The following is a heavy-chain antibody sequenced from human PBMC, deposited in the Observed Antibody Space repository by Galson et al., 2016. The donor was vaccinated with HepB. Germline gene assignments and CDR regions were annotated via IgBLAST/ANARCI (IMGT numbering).Heavy chain of an antibody. CDR1: GFTFSTYA. CDR3: VKVGGDRVYNFLVDKYFYMDV. J-gene: IGHJ6*03. CDR2: ISGGGSYT. V-gene: IGHV3-23*01. Sequence: SLRLSCAASGFTFSTYAMSWVRQAPGKGLEWVSSISGGGSYTYYADSVQGRFTISRDISKNTVYLQMNTLRADDTAVYYCVKVGGDRVYNFLVDKYFYMDVSGKRGTVTLSS. D-gene: IGHD5-24*01.